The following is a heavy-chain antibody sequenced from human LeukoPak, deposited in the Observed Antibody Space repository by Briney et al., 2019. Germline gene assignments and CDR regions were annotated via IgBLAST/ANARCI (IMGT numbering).Heavy chain of an antibody. D-gene: IGHD1-26*01. CDR1: GFTFSSYA. CDR2: ISGSGGST. Sequence: GGSLRLSCTVSGFTFSSYAMSWVRQAPGKGLEWVSAISGSGGSTYYADSVKGRFTISRDNAKNSLYLQMNSLRAEDTAVYYCARDRGYSGYVMDVWGKGTTVTISS. CDR3: ARDRGYSGYVMDV. V-gene: IGHV3-23*01. J-gene: IGHJ6*04.